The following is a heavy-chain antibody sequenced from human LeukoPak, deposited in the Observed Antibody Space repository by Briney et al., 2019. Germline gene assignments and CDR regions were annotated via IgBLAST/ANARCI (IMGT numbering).Heavy chain of an antibody. V-gene: IGHV4-59*08. Sequence: SETLSLTCTVSGGSISSYYWSWIRQPPGKGLEWIGYIYYSGSTSYNPSLKSRVTISVDTSKNQFSLKLSSVTAADTAVYYCARQSRSRAYYYGMDVWGQGTTVTVSS. J-gene: IGHJ6*02. CDR3: ARQSRSRAYYYGMDV. CDR2: IYYSGST. CDR1: GGSISSYY.